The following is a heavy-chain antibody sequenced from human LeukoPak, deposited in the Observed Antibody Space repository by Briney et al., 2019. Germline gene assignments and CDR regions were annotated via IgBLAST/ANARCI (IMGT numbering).Heavy chain of an antibody. CDR3: ARDAPQVPAAGVLAS. J-gene: IGHJ5*02. CDR2: MYSRGDT. Sequence: GGSLRLSCAASGFTVSDNYMSWVRQAPGKGLEWASVMYSRGDTYYANSVKGRFTFSGDISKNTLYLQMNGLRVEDTAMYYCARDAPQVPAAGVLASWGQGTLVIVSS. V-gene: IGHV3-53*01. D-gene: IGHD6-13*01. CDR1: GFTVSDNY.